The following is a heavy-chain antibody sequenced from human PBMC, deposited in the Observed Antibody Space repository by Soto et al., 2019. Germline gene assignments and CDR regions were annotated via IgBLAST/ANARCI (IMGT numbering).Heavy chain of an antibody. D-gene: IGHD3-3*01. V-gene: IGHV4-34*01. J-gene: IGHJ6*02. Sequence: SEPLSLTCAVYGGSFSGYYWPWIRQPPGKGLEWIGEINHSGSTNYSPSLKSRVTISVDTSKNQFSLKLRSVTAAHTAVYYCARGGYYAFWSGHYYYYGMGFWGQGTTVT. CDR1: GGSFSGYY. CDR3: ARGGYYAFWSGHYYYYGMGF. CDR2: INHSGST.